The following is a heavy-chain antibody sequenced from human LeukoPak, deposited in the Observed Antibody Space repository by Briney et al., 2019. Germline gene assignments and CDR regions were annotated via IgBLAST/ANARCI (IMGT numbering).Heavy chain of an antibody. D-gene: IGHD2-2*01. J-gene: IGHJ4*02. Sequence: SETLSLTCAVSGGSISSGGYSWSWIRQPPGKGLEWIAYISAAGTTFYNPSLKSRVTISLDRSKNQFSLNLTSITAADTAVYYCAGQNVPTPHDYWGQGTQVTVSS. CDR3: AGQNVPTPHDY. CDR2: ISAAGTT. V-gene: IGHV4-30-2*01. CDR1: GGSISSGGYS.